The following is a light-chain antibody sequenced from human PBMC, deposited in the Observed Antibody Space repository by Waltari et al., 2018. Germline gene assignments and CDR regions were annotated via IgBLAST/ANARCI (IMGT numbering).Light chain of an antibody. CDR1: QNINTD. Sequence: EVVLTQPTDTLSLSPGERATLPCRASQNINTDLDWYQQRPGQAPRLLIFDASNRAAGIPVRFSGRGSGTDFTLIISTLEPEDSAVYYCQQRYSWPRTFGQGTKVEIK. V-gene: IGKV3-11*01. CDR2: DAS. CDR3: QQRYSWPRT. J-gene: IGKJ1*01.